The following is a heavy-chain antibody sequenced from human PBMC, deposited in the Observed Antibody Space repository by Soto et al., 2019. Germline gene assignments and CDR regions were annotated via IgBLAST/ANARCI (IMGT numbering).Heavy chain of an antibody. CDR2: ILHTGHT. J-gene: IGHJ4*02. Sequence: SETLSLTCGVSGDSFSSSNWWTWVRQPPGKELEWIGDILHTGHTDYSPSLGNRVTISIDTSKKEFSLNLTSVTATDTAVYYGARSPRRVGGKWYLDYWGPGALVTVSS. D-gene: IGHD2-15*01. V-gene: IGHV4-4*02. CDR1: GDSFSSSNW. CDR3: ARSPRRVGGKWYLDY.